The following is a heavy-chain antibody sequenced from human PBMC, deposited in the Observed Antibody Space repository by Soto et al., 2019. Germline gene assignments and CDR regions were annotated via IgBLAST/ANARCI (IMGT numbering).Heavy chain of an antibody. Sequence: GESLKISCNGSGYNFAGYWIAWVRQMPGKGLELMGIIYPSDSDTRYRPSFQGQVTISADRSISSAYLQWSSLRASDTAMYYCARGGVSTRTFDYWGQGTPVTVSS. CDR2: IYPSDSDT. CDR1: GYNFAGYW. J-gene: IGHJ4*02. CDR3: ARGGVSTRTFDY. V-gene: IGHV5-51*01. D-gene: IGHD3-3*01.